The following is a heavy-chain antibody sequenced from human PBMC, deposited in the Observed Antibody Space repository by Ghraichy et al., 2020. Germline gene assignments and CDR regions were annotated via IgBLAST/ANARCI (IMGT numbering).Heavy chain of an antibody. CDR2: INHSGST. V-gene: IGHV4-34*01. D-gene: IGHD2-8*01. Sequence: SETLSLTCAVYGGSFSGYYWSWIRQPPGKGLEWIGEINHSGSTNYNPSLKSRVTISVDTSKNQFSLKLSSVTAADTAVYYCARGHRDIVLMVYAIPYFDYWGQGTLVTVSS. CDR3: ARGHRDIVLMVYAIPYFDY. CDR1: GGSFSGYY. J-gene: IGHJ4*02.